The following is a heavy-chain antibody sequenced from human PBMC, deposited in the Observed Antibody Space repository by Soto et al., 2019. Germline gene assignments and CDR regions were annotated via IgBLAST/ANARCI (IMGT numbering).Heavy chain of an antibody. J-gene: IGHJ4*02. Sequence: PGGSLRLSCSASGFTFGNFAMHWVRLAPGKGLEYVAVIDDTGINTYYADSVKGRFAISRDNSKNTLYLRMSSVRVEDTAAYYCASDLLTARSYWGQGTPVTVSS. CDR3: ASDLLTARSY. CDR1: GFTFGNFA. D-gene: IGHD3-9*01. CDR2: IDDTGINT. V-gene: IGHV3-64D*08.